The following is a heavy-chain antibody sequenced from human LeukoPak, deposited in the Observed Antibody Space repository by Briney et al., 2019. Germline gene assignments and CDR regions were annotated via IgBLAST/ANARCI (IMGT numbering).Heavy chain of an antibody. V-gene: IGHV1-18*01. D-gene: IGHD6-6*01. CDR1: GYTFTSYG. J-gene: IGHJ4*02. CDR2: ISAYNGNT. CDR3: ARGGFVAARRPGGRPNDY. Sequence: EASVKVSCKASGYTFTSYGISWVRQAPGQGLEWMGWISAYNGNTNYAQKLQGRVTMTTDTSTSTAYMELRSLRSDDTAVYYCARGGFVAARRPGGRPNDYWGQGTLVTVSS.